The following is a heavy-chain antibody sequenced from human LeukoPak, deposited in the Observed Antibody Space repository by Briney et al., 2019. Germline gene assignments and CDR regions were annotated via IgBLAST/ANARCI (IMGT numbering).Heavy chain of an antibody. CDR1: GFTFSSYG. CDR3: AKDEIVVVVAATPAEYFQH. V-gene: IGHV3-30*02. Sequence: GGSLRLSCAASGFTFSSYGMHWVRQAPGKGLEWVAFIRYDGSNKYYADSVKGRFTISRDKSKNTLYLQMNSLRAEDTAVYYCAKDEIVVVVAATPAEYFQHWGQGTLVTVSS. CDR2: IRYDGSNK. J-gene: IGHJ1*01. D-gene: IGHD2-15*01.